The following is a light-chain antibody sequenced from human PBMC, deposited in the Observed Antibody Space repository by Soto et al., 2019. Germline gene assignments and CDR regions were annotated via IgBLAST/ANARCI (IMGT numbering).Light chain of an antibody. CDR3: QQYNSYAPYT. CDR1: QSISSW. J-gene: IGKJ2*01. V-gene: IGKV1-5*03. Sequence: DIQMTQSPSTLSASVGDRVTITCRASQSISSWLAWYQQKPGKAPKLLIYKASSLESGVPSRFGGSGSGTEFTLTISSLQPDDFATYDCQQYNSYAPYTFGQGTKLEIK. CDR2: KAS.